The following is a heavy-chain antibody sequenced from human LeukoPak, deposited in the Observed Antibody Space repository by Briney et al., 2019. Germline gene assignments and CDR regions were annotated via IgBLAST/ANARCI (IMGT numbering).Heavy chain of an antibody. J-gene: IGHJ6*03. CDR3: AREGEMATGYYYYYYMDV. D-gene: IGHD5-24*01. V-gene: IGHV7-4-1*02. Sequence: GASVKVSCKASGYTFTSYAMNWVRQAPGQGLEWMGWINTNTGNPTYAQGFTGRFVFSLDTSVSTAYLQISSLKAEDTAVYYCAREGEMATGYYYYYYMDVWSKGTTVTVSS. CDR2: INTNTGNP. CDR1: GYTFTSYA.